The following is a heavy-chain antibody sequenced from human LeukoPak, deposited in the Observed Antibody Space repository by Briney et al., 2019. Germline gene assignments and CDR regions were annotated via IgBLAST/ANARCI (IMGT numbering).Heavy chain of an antibody. D-gene: IGHD3-10*01. CDR2: ISAYNGNT. V-gene: IGHV1-18*01. CDR1: GGTFSNYG. CDR3: ARDRGRLLWFGELSHNAFDI. J-gene: IGHJ3*02. Sequence: ASLKGSCKAPGGTFSNYGISWVRQAPGQGLGWMGWISAYNGNTNYAQKLQGRVTMTTDTSTSTAYMELRSLRSDDTAVYYCARDRGRLLWFGELSHNAFDICGQGTMVTVSS.